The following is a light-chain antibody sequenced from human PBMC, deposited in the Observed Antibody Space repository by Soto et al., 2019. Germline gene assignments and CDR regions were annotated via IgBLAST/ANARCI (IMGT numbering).Light chain of an antibody. CDR3: QQFNSYPYT. CDR1: QGISSD. J-gene: IGKJ2*01. CDR2: DAS. V-gene: IGKV1-13*02. Sequence: AIQLTQSPSSLSASVGDRVTITCRASQGISSDLAWYQQKPGQAPKLLIYDASSLESGVPSRFSGSGSGTDFTLTISSLQPEDFATYYCQQFNSYPYTFGQGTKLEIK.